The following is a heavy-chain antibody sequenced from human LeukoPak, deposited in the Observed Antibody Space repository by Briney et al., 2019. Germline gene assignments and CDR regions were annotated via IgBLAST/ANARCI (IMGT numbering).Heavy chain of an antibody. Sequence: PSETLSPTCAVYGVSFSGYYWSWIRQPPGKGLEWIGYIYYSGSTNYNPSLKSRVTMSVDTSKNQFSLKLSSVTAADTAVYYCARDSNGADYWGQGTLVTVSS. CDR2: IYYSGST. CDR1: GVSFSGYY. V-gene: IGHV4-59*01. J-gene: IGHJ4*02. CDR3: ARDSNGADY. D-gene: IGHD3-10*01.